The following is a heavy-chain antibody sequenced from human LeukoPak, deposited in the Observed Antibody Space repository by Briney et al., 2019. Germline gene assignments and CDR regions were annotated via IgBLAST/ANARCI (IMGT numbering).Heavy chain of an antibody. V-gene: IGHV3-30*18. Sequence: PGGSLRLSCAASGFTFSSYGMHWVRQAPGKGLEWVAVISYDGSNKYYEDSVKGRFTISRDNSKDTLYLQMNSLRAEDTAVYYCAKDSEGWFGELSALGGQGTLVTVSS. D-gene: IGHD3-10*01. CDR1: GFTFSSYG. J-gene: IGHJ4*02. CDR3: AKDSEGWFGELSAL. CDR2: ISYDGSNK.